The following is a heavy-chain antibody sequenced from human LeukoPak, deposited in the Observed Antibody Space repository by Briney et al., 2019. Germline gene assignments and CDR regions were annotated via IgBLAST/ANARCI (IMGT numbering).Heavy chain of an antibody. CDR1: GFTFSSYW. Sequence: TRGSLRLSCAASGFTFSSYWMSWVRQAPGKGLEWVANIKQDGREKYYVDSVKGRFTISRDNAMNSLYLQMNSLRAEDTAVYYCARDVRSRQHYYGSGSYYPNYYYYGMDVWGQGTTVTVSS. CDR3: ARDVRSRQHYYGSGSYYPNYYYYGMDV. CDR2: IKQDGREK. D-gene: IGHD3-10*01. V-gene: IGHV3-7*01. J-gene: IGHJ6*02.